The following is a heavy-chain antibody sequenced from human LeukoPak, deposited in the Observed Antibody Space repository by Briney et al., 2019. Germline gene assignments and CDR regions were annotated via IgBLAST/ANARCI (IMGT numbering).Heavy chain of an antibody. CDR1: GFTFSSNA. CDR3: ARDHYLYYDILSGYFSSHYFDY. Sequence: GGPLNLSCAAPGFTFSSNAISWVRKAPAKGLEWGALIGIDGIKKDYADSVKGRFTISRDNSKNTLYLQMNSLRAEDTAVYYCARDHYLYYDILSGYFSSHYFDYWGQGTLVTVSS. D-gene: IGHD3-9*01. J-gene: IGHJ4*02. V-gene: IGHV3-33*08. CDR2: IGIDGIKK.